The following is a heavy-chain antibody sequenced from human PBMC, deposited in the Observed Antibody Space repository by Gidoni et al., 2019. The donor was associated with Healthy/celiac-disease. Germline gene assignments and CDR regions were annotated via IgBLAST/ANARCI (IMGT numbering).Heavy chain of an antibody. CDR3: ARSIHHARNNWFDP. V-gene: IGHV1-3*01. Sequence: QVQLVQSGAEVKKPGASVTVSCKASGYTFTSYAMHWVRQAPGQRLEWMGWINAGNGNTKYSQKFQGRVTITRDTSASTAYMELSSLRSEDTAVYYCARSIHHARNNWFDPWGQGTLVTVSS. D-gene: IGHD3-3*01. J-gene: IGHJ5*02. CDR2: INAGNGNT. CDR1: GYTFTSYA.